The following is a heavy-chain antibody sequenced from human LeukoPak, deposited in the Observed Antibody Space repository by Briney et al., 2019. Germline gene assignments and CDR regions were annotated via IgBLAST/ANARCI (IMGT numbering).Heavy chain of an antibody. V-gene: IGHV3-53*01. CDR3: ARAGYYGWLLVWGAFDI. Sequence: GGSLRLSCAVSGFPVSNSYMTWVRQAPGKGLEWVSVIHSGGTSHYAESLKGRFTISRDDSKNTLLLLMNSLRVEDTAVYYGARAGYYGWLLVWGAFDIWGQGTMVTVSS. CDR2: IHSGGTS. CDR1: GFPVSNSY. J-gene: IGHJ3*02. D-gene: IGHD3-9*01.